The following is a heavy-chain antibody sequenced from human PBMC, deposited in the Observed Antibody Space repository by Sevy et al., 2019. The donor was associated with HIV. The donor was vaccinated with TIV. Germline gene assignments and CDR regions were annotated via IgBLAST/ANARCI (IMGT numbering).Heavy chain of an antibody. CDR3: VRDWDDKFSYGDSDPAVDC. D-gene: IGHD2-21*02. Sequence: GGSLRLSCVASGFSFIHENMNWVRQAPGKGLEWLSYISTRGSTIYQADPVKGRFTISRDNAKNSLFLQMNSLRVEDTAIYYCVRDWDDKFSYGDSDPAVDCWGQGTLVTVSS. CDR1: GFSFIHEN. J-gene: IGHJ4*02. CDR2: ISTRGSTI. V-gene: IGHV3-48*04.